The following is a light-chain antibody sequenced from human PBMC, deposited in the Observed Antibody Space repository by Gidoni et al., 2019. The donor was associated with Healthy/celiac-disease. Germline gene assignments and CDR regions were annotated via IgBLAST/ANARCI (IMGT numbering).Light chain of an antibody. CDR1: QSVSSY. Sequence: EIVFTQSPATLSLSPGERATLSCRASQSVSSYLAWYQQKPGQAPRRLIYDASNRATGIPARFSGSGSGTDFTLTIISLEPEDFAVYYCQQRSNWPWTFXQXTKVEIK. V-gene: IGKV3-11*01. J-gene: IGKJ1*01. CDR3: QQRSNWPWT. CDR2: DAS.